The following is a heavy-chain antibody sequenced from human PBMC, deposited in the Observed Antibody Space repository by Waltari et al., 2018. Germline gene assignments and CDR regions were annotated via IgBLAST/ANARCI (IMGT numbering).Heavy chain of an antibody. V-gene: IGHV4-39*07. CDR1: GGSISSSSYY. Sequence: QLQLQESGPGLVKPSETLSLTCTVSGGSISSSSYYWGWISQPPGKGLEWIGSIYYSGSTYYNPSLKSRVTISVDTSKNQFSLKLSSVTAADTAVYYCARRHTIFGVVNWFDPWGQGTLVTVSS. CDR3: ARRHTIFGVVNWFDP. J-gene: IGHJ5*02. D-gene: IGHD3-3*01. CDR2: IYYSGST.